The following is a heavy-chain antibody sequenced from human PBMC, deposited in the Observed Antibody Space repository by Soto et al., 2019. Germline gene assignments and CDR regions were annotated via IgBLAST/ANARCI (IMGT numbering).Heavy chain of an antibody. J-gene: IGHJ6*02. V-gene: IGHV4-59*12. CDR2: IYYSGST. Sequence: SETLSLTCTVSGGSISSYYWSWIRQPPGKGLEWIGYIYYSGSTNYNPSLKSRVTISVDTSKNQFSLKLSSVTAADTAVYYCARSSSGNYDFWSGYYNYYYYGMDVWGQGTTVTVSS. D-gene: IGHD3-3*01. CDR3: ARSSSGNYDFWSGYYNYYYYGMDV. CDR1: GGSISSYY.